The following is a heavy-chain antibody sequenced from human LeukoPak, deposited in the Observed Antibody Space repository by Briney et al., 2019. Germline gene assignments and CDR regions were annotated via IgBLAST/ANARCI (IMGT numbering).Heavy chain of an antibody. CDR2: ISYDGSNK. CDR3: ARENGNFDY. D-gene: IGHD4-17*01. Sequence: GGSLILSCAASGFTFSSYAMHWVRQAPGKGLEWVAVISYDGSNKYYADSVKGRFTISRDNSKNTLYLQMNSLRAEDTAVYYCARENGNFDYWGQGTLVTVSS. J-gene: IGHJ4*02. V-gene: IGHV3-30*01. CDR1: GFTFSSYA.